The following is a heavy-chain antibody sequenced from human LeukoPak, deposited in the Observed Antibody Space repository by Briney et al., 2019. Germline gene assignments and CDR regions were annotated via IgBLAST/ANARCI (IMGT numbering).Heavy chain of an antibody. CDR1: GFTFSNYW. Sequence: GGSLRLSCAASGFTFSNYWMSWVRQAPGKGLEWVANIKDDGGESYYVDSVKGRFTISRDNAKNSLYLQMTSLRDEDTAVYYCARTIRGYWGQGTLVTVSS. V-gene: IGHV3-7*01. J-gene: IGHJ4*02. CDR2: IKDDGGES. D-gene: IGHD4/OR15-4a*01. CDR3: ARTIRGY.